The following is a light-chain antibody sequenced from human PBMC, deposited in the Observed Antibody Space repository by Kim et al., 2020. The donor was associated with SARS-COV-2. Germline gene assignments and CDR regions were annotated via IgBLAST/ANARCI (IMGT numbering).Light chain of an antibody. CDR3: QQYNDWLS. V-gene: IGKV3D-15*01. Sequence: EILMTQSPGTLSVFPGEGVTLSCRASHSIGVDLAWYQHKPGQAPRLLIYGASNRATDVPGRFSGSGSGTDFTLTIRSLQSEDFAVYFCQQYNDWLSFGGGTKLEI. CDR1: HSIGVD. J-gene: IGKJ4*01. CDR2: GAS.